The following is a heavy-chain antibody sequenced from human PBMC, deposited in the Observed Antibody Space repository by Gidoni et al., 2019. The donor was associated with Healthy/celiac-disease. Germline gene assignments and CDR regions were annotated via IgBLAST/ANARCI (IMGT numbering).Heavy chain of an antibody. J-gene: IGHJ4*02. D-gene: IGHD2-2*01. CDR2: INHSGST. CDR1: GGSFSGYY. V-gene: IGHV4-34*01. CDR3: ARWQEDIVVVPADPTGYYFDY. Sequence: QVQLQQWGAGLLKPSETLSLTCAVYGGSFSGYYWTWIRQPPGKGLEWIGEINHSGSTNYHPSLKSRVTISVDTSKNQFSLKLSSVTAADTAVYYCARWQEDIVVVPADPTGYYFDYWGQGTLVTVSS.